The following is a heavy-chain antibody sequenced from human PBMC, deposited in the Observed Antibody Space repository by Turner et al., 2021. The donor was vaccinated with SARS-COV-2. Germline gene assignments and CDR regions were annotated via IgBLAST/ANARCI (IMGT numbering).Heavy chain of an antibody. Sequence: EVQLVGTGGGLIQPGGSLRLSCAASGFTVSSNYMSWVRQAPGKGLDWVSLSYSGVTTYYADSVKGRFTISRDNSKNTLYLQMNSLRAEDTAVYYCARDDPLGGMDVWGQGTTVTVSS. CDR2: SYSGVTT. V-gene: IGHV3-53*02. CDR1: GFTVSSNY. CDR3: ARDDPLGGMDV. J-gene: IGHJ6*02.